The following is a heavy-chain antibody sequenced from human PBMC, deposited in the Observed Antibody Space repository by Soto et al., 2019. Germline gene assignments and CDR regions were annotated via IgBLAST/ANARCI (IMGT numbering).Heavy chain of an antibody. Sequence: GGSLRLSCAASGFTFSSQAMHWVRQAPGKGLEWVAVIRYDGTNKNYADSVKGRFTISRDDSKNTLFLVMDSLTAEDTATYYCVRDSAAWPEYYFDSWGQGTLVTVSS. CDR3: VRDSAAWPEYYFDS. J-gene: IGHJ4*02. V-gene: IGHV3-30*02. CDR1: GFTFSSQA. D-gene: IGHD6-25*01. CDR2: IRYDGTNK.